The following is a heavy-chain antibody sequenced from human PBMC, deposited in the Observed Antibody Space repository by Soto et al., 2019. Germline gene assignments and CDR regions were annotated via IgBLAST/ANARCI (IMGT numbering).Heavy chain of an antibody. CDR2: MNPYNGDT. Sequence: QVQLVQSGAEVKKPGASVKVSCKASGYTFTTYDVNWMRQATGQGPEWLGWMNPYNGDTGYAQKFQGRVTLTRDTSMNTAYLELSSLTYEDTAVYYCARNRRATGDFAYWGQGTLVTVSS. CDR1: GYTFTTYD. D-gene: IGHD7-27*01. J-gene: IGHJ4*02. CDR3: ARNRRATGDFAY. V-gene: IGHV1-8*02.